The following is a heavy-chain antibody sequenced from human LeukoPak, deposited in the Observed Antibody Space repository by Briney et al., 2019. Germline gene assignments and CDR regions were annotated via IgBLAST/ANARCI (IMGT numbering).Heavy chain of an antibody. CDR2: IYYSGST. CDR1: GGSISSYY. V-gene: IGHV4-59*12. J-gene: IGHJ4*02. CDR3: AREFGARFDY. Sequence: PSETLSLTCTVSGGSISSYYWSWIRQPPGKGLEWIGYIYYSGSTNYNPSLKSRVTISVDTSKNQFSLKLSSVTAADTAVYYCAREFGARFDYWGQGTLVTVSS. D-gene: IGHD3-10*01.